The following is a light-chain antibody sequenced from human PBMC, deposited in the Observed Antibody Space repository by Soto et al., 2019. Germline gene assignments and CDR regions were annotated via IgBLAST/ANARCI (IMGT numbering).Light chain of an antibody. CDR1: QSVTSNY. CDR3: QQYDTSPPLT. Sequence: EIVLTQSPGTLSLSPGDRATLSCRASQSVTSNYLAWYQQKPGQAPRLLLYGASRRAIGIPDRFSGSGSGTDFTLTISRLEPEASAVYYCQQYDTSPPLTFGGGNQVEIK. J-gene: IGKJ4*01. V-gene: IGKV3-20*01. CDR2: GAS.